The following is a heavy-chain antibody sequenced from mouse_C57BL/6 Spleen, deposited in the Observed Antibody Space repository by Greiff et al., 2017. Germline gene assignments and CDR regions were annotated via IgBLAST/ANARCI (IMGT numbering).Heavy chain of an antibody. J-gene: IGHJ1*03. V-gene: IGHV5-17*01. CDR3: GRPHYYGSSDWYFDV. CDR1: GFTFSDYG. D-gene: IGHD1-1*01. CDR2: ISSGSSTI. Sequence: EVKLVESGGGLVKPGGSLKLSCAASGFTFSDYGMHWVRQAPEKGLEWVAYISSGSSTIYYADTLKGRFTISTDNAKNTLFLQMTSLRSEDTAMYYCGRPHYYGSSDWYFDVWGRGTTVTVSS.